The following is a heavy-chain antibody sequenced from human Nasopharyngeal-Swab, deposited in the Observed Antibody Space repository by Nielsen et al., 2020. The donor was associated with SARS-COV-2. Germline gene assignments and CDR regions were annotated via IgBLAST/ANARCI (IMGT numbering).Heavy chain of an antibody. V-gene: IGHV3-11*06. CDR2: ISPSSSDT. CDR1: GFTFSDHY. J-gene: IGHJ6*02. CDR3: ARGHYGLDV. Sequence: GESLKISCAVSGFTFSDHYMTWIRQAPGKGLEWVLYISPSSSDTNYADSVKGRFTISRDNAKNSLYLQMNSLRAEDTAVYYCARGHYGLDVWGQGTTVTVSS.